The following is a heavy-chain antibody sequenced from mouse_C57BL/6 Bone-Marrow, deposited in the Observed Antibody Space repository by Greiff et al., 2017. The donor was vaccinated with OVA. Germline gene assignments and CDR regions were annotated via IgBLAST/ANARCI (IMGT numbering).Heavy chain of an antibody. J-gene: IGHJ4*01. CDR1: GFNIKDDY. Sequence: VQLQQSGAELVRPGASVKLSCTASGFNIKDDYMHWVKQRPEQGLEWIGWIDPENGDTEYASKFQGKATITADTSSNTAYLQLSSLTSEDTAVYYCTTGDLRGMDYWGQGTSVTVSS. V-gene: IGHV14-4*01. CDR2: IDPENGDT. CDR3: TTGDLRGMDY.